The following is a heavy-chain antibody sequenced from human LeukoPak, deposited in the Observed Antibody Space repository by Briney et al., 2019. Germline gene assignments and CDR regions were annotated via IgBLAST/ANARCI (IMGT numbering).Heavy chain of an antibody. V-gene: IGHV3-23*01. CDR1: GFTVSSNY. J-gene: IGHJ4*02. CDR2: ISGSGGST. D-gene: IGHD6-19*01. Sequence: PGGSLRLSCAASGFTVSSNYMTWVRQAPGKGLEWVSAISGSGGSTCYADSVKGRFTISRDNSKNTLYLQMNSLRAEDTAVYYCAKDRPAGYWGQGTLVTVSS. CDR3: AKDRPAGY.